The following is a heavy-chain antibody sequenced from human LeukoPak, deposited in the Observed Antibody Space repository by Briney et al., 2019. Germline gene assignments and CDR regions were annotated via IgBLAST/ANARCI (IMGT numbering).Heavy chain of an antibody. D-gene: IGHD6-13*01. CDR1: GFTFSSYS. V-gene: IGHV3-48*01. CDR2: ISSSSSTI. J-gene: IGHJ4*02. Sequence: GGSLRLSCAASGFTFSSYSMNWVRQAPGKGLEWVSYISSSSSTIYYADSVKGRFTISRDNSKNTLYLQMNSLRAEDTAVYYCAKHSSWYPRDMFDYWGQGTLVTVSS. CDR3: AKHSSWYPRDMFDY.